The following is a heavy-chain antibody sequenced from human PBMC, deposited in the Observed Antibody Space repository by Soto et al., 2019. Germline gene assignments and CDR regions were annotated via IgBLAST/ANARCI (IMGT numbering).Heavy chain of an antibody. D-gene: IGHD2-8*01. CDR3: ASVTACNPNGVCYREWFDP. Sequence: QVQLQQWGAGLLKPSETLSLTCAVYGGSFSGYYWSWIRQPPGKGLEWIGEINHSGSTNYNPSLRSRVPISVDTSQNQFSLKLRSVTAADTAVYYCASVTACNPNGVCYREWFDPWGQGTLVTVSS. CDR1: GGSFSGYY. V-gene: IGHV4-34*01. J-gene: IGHJ5*02. CDR2: INHSGST.